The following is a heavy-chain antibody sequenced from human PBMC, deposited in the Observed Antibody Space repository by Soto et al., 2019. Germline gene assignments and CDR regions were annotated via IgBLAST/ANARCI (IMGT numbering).Heavy chain of an antibody. J-gene: IGHJ4*02. CDR3: ARRWGRSFDY. D-gene: IGHD2-15*01. Sequence: PSETLSLTCTVSGGSISSYYWSWIRQPPGKGLEWIGYIYYSGSTNYNPSLKSRVTISVDTSKNQFSLKLSSVTAAATGVDLSARRWGRSFDYWGQGILVNVS. CDR1: GGSISSYY. CDR2: IYYSGST. V-gene: IGHV4-59*08.